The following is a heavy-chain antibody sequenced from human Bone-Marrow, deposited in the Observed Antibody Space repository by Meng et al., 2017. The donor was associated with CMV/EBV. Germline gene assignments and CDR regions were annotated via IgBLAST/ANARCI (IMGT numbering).Heavy chain of an antibody. V-gene: IGHV1-2*02. CDR1: GYTFTGYY. CDR2: INPNSGGT. CDR3: ARDQGRPGSLRFYY. Sequence: ASVKVSCKASGYTFTGYYMHWVRQAPGQGLEWMGWINPNSGGTNYAQKFQGRVTMTRDTSISTAYMELSRLRSDDTAVYYCARDQGRPGSLRFYYWGQGTLVTVSS. D-gene: IGHD3-10*01. J-gene: IGHJ4*02.